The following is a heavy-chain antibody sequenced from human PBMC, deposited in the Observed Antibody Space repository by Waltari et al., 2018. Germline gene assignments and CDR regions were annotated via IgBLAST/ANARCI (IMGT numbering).Heavy chain of an antibody. Sequence: EVQLVESGGGLVQPGGSLRLSCAASGFTFSSYWMSWVRQAPGKGLEWVANIKQDGSEKYYVDSVKGRFTISRDNAKNSLYLQMNSLRAEDTAVYYCARVASITMIVVVIPSYYFDYWGQGTLVTVSS. D-gene: IGHD3-22*01. CDR3: ARVASITMIVVVIPSYYFDY. CDR2: IKQDGSEK. J-gene: IGHJ4*02. CDR1: GFTFSSYW. V-gene: IGHV3-7*01.